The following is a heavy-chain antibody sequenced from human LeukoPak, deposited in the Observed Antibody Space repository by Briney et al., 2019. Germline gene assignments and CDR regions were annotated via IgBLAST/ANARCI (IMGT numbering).Heavy chain of an antibody. CDR2: ISSNGGST. Sequence: GGSLRLSCAASGFTFSNYAMHWVRQAPGKGLEYVSAISSNGGSTYYANSVKGRFTISRDNSKNTLYLQMNSLRAEDTAVYYCARGPDSSGSYFDYWGQGTLVTVSS. CDR1: GFTFSNYA. V-gene: IGHV3-64*01. CDR3: ARGPDSSGSYFDY. J-gene: IGHJ4*02. D-gene: IGHD3-22*01.